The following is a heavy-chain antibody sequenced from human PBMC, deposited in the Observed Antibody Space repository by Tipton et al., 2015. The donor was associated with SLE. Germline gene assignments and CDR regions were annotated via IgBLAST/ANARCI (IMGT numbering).Heavy chain of an antibody. Sequence: TLSLTCIVSGGSISSYYWNWIRQPPGKGLEWIGYIYYSGSTNYNPSLKSRVTISVDTSKNQFSLKLSSVTAADTAVYYCARDPHYYDSSEGFDYWGQGTLVTVSS. J-gene: IGHJ4*02. CDR3: ARDPHYYDSSEGFDY. V-gene: IGHV4-59*01. CDR2: IYYSGST. D-gene: IGHD3-22*01. CDR1: GGSISSYY.